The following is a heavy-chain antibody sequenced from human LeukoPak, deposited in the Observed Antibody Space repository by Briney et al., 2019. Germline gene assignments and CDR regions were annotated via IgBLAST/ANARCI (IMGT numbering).Heavy chain of an antibody. CDR1: GFTFSSNW. J-gene: IGHJ4*02. CDR3: ARVYPKMYFDY. Sequence: AGSLRLSCAASGFTFSSNWMSWVRQAPGKGLEWVANIKQDGSEKYYVVSVKGRFTISRDNAKNSLYLQMNSLRGEDTAVYYCARVYPKMYFDYWGQGTLVTVSS. CDR2: IKQDGSEK. V-gene: IGHV3-7*01. D-gene: IGHD2/OR15-2a*01.